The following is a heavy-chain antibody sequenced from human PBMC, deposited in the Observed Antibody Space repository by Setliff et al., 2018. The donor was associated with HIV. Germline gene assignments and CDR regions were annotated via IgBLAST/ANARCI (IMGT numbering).Heavy chain of an antibody. D-gene: IGHD3-16*01. CDR1: GGSISSSSYY. J-gene: IGHJ4*02. CDR2: IYYSGST. Sequence: SETLSLTCTVSGGSISSSSYYWGWIRQPPGKGLEWIGSIYYSGSTYYNPSLESRVTMSVDTSKNQFSLRLSSVTAADTAVYYCARFYDYYGHRLDYWGQGTQVTVSS. CDR3: ARFYDYYGHRLDY. V-gene: IGHV4-39*01.